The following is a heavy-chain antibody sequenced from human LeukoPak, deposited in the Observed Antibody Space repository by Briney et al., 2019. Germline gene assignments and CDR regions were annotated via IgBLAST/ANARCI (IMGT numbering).Heavy chain of an antibody. D-gene: IGHD3-16*02. Sequence: SQTLSLTCTVSGGSISSGSYYWSWIRQPAGKGLEWIGRIYTSGSTNCNPSLKSRVTISVDTSKNQFSLELSSVTAADTAVYYCAREGDYVWGSYRYPTHYWGQGTLVTVSS. V-gene: IGHV4-61*02. J-gene: IGHJ4*02. CDR1: GGSISSGSYY. CDR2: IYTSGST. CDR3: AREGDYVWGSYRYPTHY.